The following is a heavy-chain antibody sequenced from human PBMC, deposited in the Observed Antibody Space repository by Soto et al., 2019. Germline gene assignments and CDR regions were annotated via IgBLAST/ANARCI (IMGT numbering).Heavy chain of an antibody. CDR1: GFTFSSYW. J-gene: IGHJ3*02. CDR2: INSDGSST. CDR3: ARVSRSSAFDI. V-gene: IGHV3-74*01. D-gene: IGHD3-10*01. Sequence: GGSLRLSCAASGFTFSSYWMHWVRQAPGKGLVWVSRINSDGSSTSYADSVKGRFTISRDNAKNTLYLQMNSLRAEDTAVYYCARVSRSSAFDIWGQGTMVTVSS.